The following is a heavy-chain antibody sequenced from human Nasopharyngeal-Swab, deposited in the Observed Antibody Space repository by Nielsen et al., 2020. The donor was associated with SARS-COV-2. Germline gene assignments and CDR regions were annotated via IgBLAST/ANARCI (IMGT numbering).Heavy chain of an antibody. CDR1: GFNFSTYW. CDR2: IKQDGSEK. J-gene: IGHJ6*02. CDR3: ARDWSSGSGSSYYYYGMDV. D-gene: IGHD3-10*01. Sequence: GESLKISCAASGFNFSTYWMSWVRQAPGKGLEWVAKIKQDGSEKYVIDSVKGRFTISRDNAKNSLYLQMNSLRAEDTAAYYCARDWSSGSGSSYYYYGMDVWGQGTTVTVSS. V-gene: IGHV3-7*01.